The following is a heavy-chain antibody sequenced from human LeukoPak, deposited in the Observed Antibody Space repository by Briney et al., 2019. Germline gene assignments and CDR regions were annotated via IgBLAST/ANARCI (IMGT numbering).Heavy chain of an antibody. CDR1: GFTFDDYA. V-gene: IGHV3-11*01. D-gene: IGHD3-10*01. CDR3: ARARGAGPGAHFDY. J-gene: IGHJ4*02. CDR2: ISNTGSSI. Sequence: GGSLRLSCAASGFTFDDYAMHWIRQAPGKGLEWVSYISNTGSSIFYADSVKGRFTISRDNAKNSLYLQMNSLRAEDAAAYYCARARGAGPGAHFDYWGQGTLVTVSS.